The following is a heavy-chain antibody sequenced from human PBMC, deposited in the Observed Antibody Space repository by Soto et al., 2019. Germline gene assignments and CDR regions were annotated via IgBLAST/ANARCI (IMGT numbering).Heavy chain of an antibody. D-gene: IGHD3-9*01. Sequence: SVKVSCKASGFTFTSSAVQWVRQARGQRLEWIGWIVVGSGNTNYAQKFQERVTITRDMSTSTAYMELSSLRSEDTAVYYCAAVGYYDILTGYSRGAFDIWGQGTMVTVSS. J-gene: IGHJ3*02. CDR2: IVVGSGNT. V-gene: IGHV1-58*01. CDR3: AAVGYYDILTGYSRGAFDI. CDR1: GFTFTSSA.